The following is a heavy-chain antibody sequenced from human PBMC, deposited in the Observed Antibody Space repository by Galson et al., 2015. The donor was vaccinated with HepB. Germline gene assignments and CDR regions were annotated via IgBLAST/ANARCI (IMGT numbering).Heavy chain of an antibody. V-gene: IGHV1-69*13. D-gene: IGHD3-9*01. CDR2: FIPLFGTS. CDR3: ARDVDWNFDS. CDR1: GGTFNNYA. Sequence: SVKVSCKASGGTFNNYAINWLRQAPGQGLEWMAKFIPLFGTSKYAERFQGRVTITADDSSGTAFMELSGLGSEDTALYFCARDVDWNFDSWGQGTLVTVSS. J-gene: IGHJ4*02.